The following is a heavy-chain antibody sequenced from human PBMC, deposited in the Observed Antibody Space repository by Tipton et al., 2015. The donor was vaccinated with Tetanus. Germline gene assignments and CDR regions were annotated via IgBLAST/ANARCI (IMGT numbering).Heavy chain of an antibody. CDR3: ARDTREYNIDWV. CDR2: ITGSGHI. CDR1: GFTLTTYS. Sequence: SLRLSCAASGFTLTTYSINWFRQAPGKGLERVSSITGSGHITYADSVKGRFTISRDNAKNSVYLQMDSLRAEDTAIYSCARDTREYNIDWVWGQGTRVTVSS. V-gene: IGHV3-21*01. D-gene: IGHD2-2*01. J-gene: IGHJ4*02.